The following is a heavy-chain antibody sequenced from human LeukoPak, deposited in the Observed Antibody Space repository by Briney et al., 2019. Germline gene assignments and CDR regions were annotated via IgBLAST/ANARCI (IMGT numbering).Heavy chain of an antibody. CDR1: GGSIRSYY. D-gene: IGHD6-19*01. Sequence: KASETLSLTCTVSGGSIRSYYWSWIRQPAGKGPEWIGRIYSSGSTNYNPSLKSRVTMSVDTSKNQFSLKVSSVTAADTAVYYCARGSGWYYFDYWGQGTLVTVSS. CDR3: ARGSGWYYFDY. CDR2: IYSSGST. V-gene: IGHV4-4*07. J-gene: IGHJ4*02.